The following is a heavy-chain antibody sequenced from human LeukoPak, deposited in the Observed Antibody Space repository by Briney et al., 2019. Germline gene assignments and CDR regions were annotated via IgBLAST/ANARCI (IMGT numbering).Heavy chain of an antibody. V-gene: IGHV4-59*12. Sequence: SETLSLTCTVSGGSISSYYWSWIRQPPEKGLEWIGYIYYSGSTNYNPSLKSRVTISVDTSKNQFSLKLSSVTAADTAVYYCARIAYYGMDVWGQGTTVTVSS. CDR3: ARIAYYGMDV. J-gene: IGHJ6*02. D-gene: IGHD6-13*01. CDR1: GGSISSYY. CDR2: IYYSGST.